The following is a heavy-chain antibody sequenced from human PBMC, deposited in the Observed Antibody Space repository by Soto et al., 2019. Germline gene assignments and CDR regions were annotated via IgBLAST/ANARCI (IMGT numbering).Heavy chain of an antibody. D-gene: IGHD3-22*01. CDR2: IYYSGST. V-gene: IGHV4-59*01. CDR3: ARITGQSYDSSGYYFVS. CDR1: GGSISSYY. Sequence: SETLSLTCTVSGGSISSYYWSWIRQPPGKGLEWIGYIYYSGSTNYNPSLKSRVTISVDTSKNQFSLKLSSVTAADTAVYYCARITGQSYDSSGYYFVSWGQGTLVTVSS. J-gene: IGHJ4*02.